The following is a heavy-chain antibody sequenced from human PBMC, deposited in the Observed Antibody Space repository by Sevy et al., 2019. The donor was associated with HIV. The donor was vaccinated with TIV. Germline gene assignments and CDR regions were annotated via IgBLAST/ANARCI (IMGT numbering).Heavy chain of an antibody. V-gene: IGHV3-33*01. CDR1: GFTISRYG. Sequence: GGSLRLSCAASGFTISRYGMHWVRQAPGKGLEWVAVIWYDGSNKYYADSVKGRFTISRDNSKNTLYLQMNSLRAEDTAVYYCARDTGDYVWGSYRYYYYGMDVWGQGTTVTVSS. D-gene: IGHD3-16*02. J-gene: IGHJ6*02. CDR3: ARDTGDYVWGSYRYYYYGMDV. CDR2: IWYDGSNK.